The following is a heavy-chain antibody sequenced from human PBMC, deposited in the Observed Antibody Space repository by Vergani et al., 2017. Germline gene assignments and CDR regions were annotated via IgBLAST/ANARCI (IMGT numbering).Heavy chain of an antibody. CDR1: GFTSSYYG. V-gene: IGHV3-30*03. CDR3: ASGNWNDGFNSNYYMGV. J-gene: IGHJ6*03. Sequence: QVHLVESGGGVVQPGRSLRLSCVVSGFTSSYYGMHWVRQAPGKGLEWVAVISYDGTQKYYADSVKGRFTVSRDNAKKSLYLQMTSLRVEDTAVYYCASGNWNDGFNSNYYMGVWGKGTTVTVSS. CDR2: ISYDGTQK. D-gene: IGHD1-1*01.